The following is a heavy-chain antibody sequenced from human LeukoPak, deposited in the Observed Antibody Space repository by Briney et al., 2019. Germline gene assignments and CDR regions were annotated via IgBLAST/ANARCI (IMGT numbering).Heavy chain of an antibody. Sequence: GGSLRLSCAASGFTFSSYWMHWVRQAPGKGLEWVSAMSVSGGPTYYADSVKGRFTISRDNSKNTLYLQMNSLRAEDTAVYYCARGGDYDILTGYSYPYWGQGTLVTVSS. CDR2: MSVSGGPT. J-gene: IGHJ4*02. V-gene: IGHV3-23*01. CDR3: ARGGDYDILTGYSYPY. CDR1: GFTFSSYW. D-gene: IGHD3-9*01.